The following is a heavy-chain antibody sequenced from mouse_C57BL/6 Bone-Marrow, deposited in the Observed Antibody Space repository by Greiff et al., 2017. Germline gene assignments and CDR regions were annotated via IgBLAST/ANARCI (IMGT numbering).Heavy chain of an antibody. D-gene: IGHD2-5*01. CDR3: ARYSNSWFAY. J-gene: IGHJ3*01. V-gene: IGHV1-55*01. Sequence: QVQLQQPGAELVKPGASVKMSCKASGYTFTSYWITWVKQRPGQGLEWIGDIYPGSGSTNYNEKFKSKATLTVDKSSSTAYMQLSSLTSEDSAVYYCARYSNSWFAYWGQGTLVTVSA. CDR1: GYTFTSYW. CDR2: IYPGSGST.